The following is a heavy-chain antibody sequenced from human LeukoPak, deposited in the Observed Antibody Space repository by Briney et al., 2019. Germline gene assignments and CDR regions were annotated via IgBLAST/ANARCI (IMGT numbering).Heavy chain of an antibody. CDR3: ARVNMTSGFDP. CDR1: GYSFTSYW. CDR2: ISAYNGNT. V-gene: IGHV1-18*04. Sequence: GESLKISCKGSGYSFTSYWIGWVRQAPGQGLEWMGWISAYNGNTNYAQKLQGRVTMTTDTSTSTAYMELRSLRSDDTAVYYCARVNMTSGFDPWGQGTLVTVSS. D-gene: IGHD4-11*01. J-gene: IGHJ5*02.